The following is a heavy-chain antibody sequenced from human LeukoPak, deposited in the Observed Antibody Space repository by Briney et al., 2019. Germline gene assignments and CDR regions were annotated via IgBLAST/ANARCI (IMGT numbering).Heavy chain of an antibody. V-gene: IGHV3-30*04. Sequence: PGGSLRLSCAASGFIFSSYAMHWVRQAPGKGLEWVAVISYDGSNKYFADSVKGRFTISRDNSKNTLCLQMNSLRAEDTAVYYCAREGPLRNYGDYGLGIDYWGQGTLVTVSS. CDR2: ISYDGSNK. J-gene: IGHJ4*02. D-gene: IGHD4-17*01. CDR1: GFIFSSYA. CDR3: AREGPLRNYGDYGLGIDY.